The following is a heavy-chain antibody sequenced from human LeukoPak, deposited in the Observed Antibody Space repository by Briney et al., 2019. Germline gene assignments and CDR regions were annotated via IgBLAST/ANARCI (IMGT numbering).Heavy chain of an antibody. J-gene: IGHJ6*02. V-gene: IGHV3-66*01. CDR1: GFTVSSNY. D-gene: IGHD1-1*01. CDR2: IYSGGST. CDR3: ARAHNRTGHYYYYGMDV. Sequence: GGSLRLSCAASGFTVSSNYMSWVRQAPGKGLEWVSVIYSGGSTYYADSVKGRFTISRDNSKNTLYLQMNSLRAEDTAVYYCARAHNRTGHYYYYGMDVWGQGTTVTVSS.